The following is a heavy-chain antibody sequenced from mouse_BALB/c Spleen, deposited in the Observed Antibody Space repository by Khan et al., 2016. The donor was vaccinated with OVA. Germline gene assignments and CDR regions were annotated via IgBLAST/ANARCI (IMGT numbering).Heavy chain of an antibody. J-gene: IGHJ2*01. D-gene: IGHD2-14*01. CDR1: GYTFTSYV. CDR3: AKNYRYDVYFDY. V-gene: IGHV1S136*01. CDR2: IYPFNDDT. Sequence: EVQLQESGPELVKPGASVKMSCRASGYTFTSYVMHWLRQKPGQGLEWIGYIYPFNDDTKYNEKFKGKATLTSDKSSSTAYMELSSLTSEDSAVYYCAKNYRYDVYFDYGGQGTTLTVSS.